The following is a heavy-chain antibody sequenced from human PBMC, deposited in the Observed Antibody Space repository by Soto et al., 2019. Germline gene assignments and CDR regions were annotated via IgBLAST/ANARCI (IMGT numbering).Heavy chain of an antibody. Sequence: PSETLSLTCTVSGGSISSSSYYWGWIRQPPGKGLEWIGSIYYSGSTYYNPSLKSRVTISVDTSKNQFSLKLSSVTAADTAVYYCSTLLRYFDWRIDYWGQGTLVTVSS. V-gene: IGHV4-39*01. J-gene: IGHJ4*02. CDR2: IYYSGST. CDR1: GGSISSSSYY. CDR3: STLLRYFDWRIDY. D-gene: IGHD3-9*01.